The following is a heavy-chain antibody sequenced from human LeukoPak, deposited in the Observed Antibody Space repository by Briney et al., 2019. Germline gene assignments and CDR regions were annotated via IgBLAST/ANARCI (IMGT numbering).Heavy chain of an antibody. CDR2: INWNGDNI. V-gene: IGHV3-20*04. Sequence: GGSLRLSCATSGFTFDDYGMSWVRQAPGKGLEWVSGINWNGDNIGYADSVKGRFTISRDNAKNSLFLQMNSLRDEDTALYYCARDNPRGIAVAGAFDYWGQGTLVTVSS. CDR3: ARDNPRGIAVAGAFDY. D-gene: IGHD6-19*01. CDR1: GFTFDDYG. J-gene: IGHJ4*02.